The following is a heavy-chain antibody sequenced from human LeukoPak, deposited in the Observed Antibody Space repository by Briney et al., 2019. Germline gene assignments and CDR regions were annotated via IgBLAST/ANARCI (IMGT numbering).Heavy chain of an antibody. CDR1: GGSISSHY. CDR3: AREFWSGYYGYYYYYMDV. J-gene: IGHJ6*03. Sequence: SETLSLTCTVSGGSISSHYWSWIRQPAGKGLEWIWRINTRGNTNYNPSLKSRVTMSVDTSKNQFSLKLSSVTAADTAVYYCAREFWSGYYGYYYYYMDVWGKGTTVTVSS. D-gene: IGHD3-3*01. V-gene: IGHV4-4*07. CDR2: INTRGNT.